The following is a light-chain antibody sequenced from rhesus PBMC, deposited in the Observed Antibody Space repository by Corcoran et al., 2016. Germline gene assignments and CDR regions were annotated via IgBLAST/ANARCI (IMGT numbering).Light chain of an antibody. CDR3: QQYKSYPYS. V-gene: IGKV1-28*02. Sequence: DIQMTQSPSSLSASVGDTVTITCRASQGISSYLNWFQQKPGKDPKLLIYAATTLQSGVPSRFSGSGSVTDFTLTISSLQPEDFATYYCQQYKSYPYSFGQGTKVEIK. CDR1: QGISSY. CDR2: AAT. J-gene: IGKJ2*01.